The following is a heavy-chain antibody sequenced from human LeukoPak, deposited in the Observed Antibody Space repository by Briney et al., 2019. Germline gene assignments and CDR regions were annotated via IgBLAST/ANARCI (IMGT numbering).Heavy chain of an antibody. V-gene: IGHV3-30*18. CDR1: GFTFSSYG. CDR3: AKDRFDGVYVLAY. D-gene: IGHD5/OR15-5a*01. J-gene: IGHJ4*02. CDR2: ISYDGSNK. Sequence: PAGSLRLSCAASGFTFSSYGMHWVRQAPGKGLEWVAVISYDGSNKYYADSVKGRFTISRDNSKNTLYLQMNSLRAEDTAVYYCAKDRFDGVYVLAYWGQGTLVTVSS.